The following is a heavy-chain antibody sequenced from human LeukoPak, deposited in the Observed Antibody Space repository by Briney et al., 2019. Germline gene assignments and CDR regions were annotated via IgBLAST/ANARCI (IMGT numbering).Heavy chain of an antibody. CDR3: ARITMVRGVIFDWYFDL. D-gene: IGHD3-10*01. CDR1: GGTFSSYA. Sequence: SVKVSCKASGGTFSSYAISWVRQAPGQGLEWMGGIIPIFGTANYAQKLQGRVTMTTDTSTSIAHMELRSLRSDDTAVYYCARITMVRGVIFDWYFDLWGRGTLVTVSS. CDR2: IIPIFGTA. J-gene: IGHJ2*01. V-gene: IGHV1-69*05.